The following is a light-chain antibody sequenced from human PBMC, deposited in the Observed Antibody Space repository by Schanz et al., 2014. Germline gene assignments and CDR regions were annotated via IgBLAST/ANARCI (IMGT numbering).Light chain of an antibody. Sequence: QSALTQPPSASGSPGQSVTISCTRTSSDVGGYNYVSWYQHHPGKAPKLLIYKVNKRPSGVPDRFSGSKSGNTASLTVSGLQAEDEADYYCSSYAGSNNYVFGTGTKLTVL. CDR2: KVN. V-gene: IGLV2-8*01. CDR1: SSDVGGYNY. CDR3: SSYAGSNNYV. J-gene: IGLJ1*01.